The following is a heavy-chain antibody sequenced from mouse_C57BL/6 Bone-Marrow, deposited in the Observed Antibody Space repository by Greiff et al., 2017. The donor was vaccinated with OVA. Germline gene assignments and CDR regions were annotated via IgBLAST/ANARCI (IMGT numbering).Heavy chain of an antibody. CDR1: GFPFTSYC. CDR3: ARADGSSYGSAMDY. Sequence: QVQLKQSGPGLVQPSPRVPITCTVSGFPFTSYCVHWVRQSPGKGLEWLGVIWSGGSTDYNAAFISRLSISKDNSKSQVFFKMNSLQADDTAIYYCARADGSSYGSAMDYWGQGTSVTVSS. V-gene: IGHV2-2*01. J-gene: IGHJ4*01. D-gene: IGHD1-1*01. CDR2: IWSGGST.